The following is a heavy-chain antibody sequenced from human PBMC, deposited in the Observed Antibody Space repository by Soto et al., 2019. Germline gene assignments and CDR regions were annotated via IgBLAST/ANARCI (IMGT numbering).Heavy chain of an antibody. CDR3: TREQSDDNYFDP. J-gene: IGHJ5*02. CDR2: IYYSGGT. CDR1: GAPLSSGGYF. D-gene: IGHD1-1*01. V-gene: IGHV4-61*08. Sequence: SETLSLTCTVSGAPLSSGGYFWTWMRQPPGKGLEWLGYIYYSGGTNYNPSLKGRVTISLDKSKSQFSLKLRSVTAADTAVYYCTREQSDDNYFDPWGQGTLVTVS.